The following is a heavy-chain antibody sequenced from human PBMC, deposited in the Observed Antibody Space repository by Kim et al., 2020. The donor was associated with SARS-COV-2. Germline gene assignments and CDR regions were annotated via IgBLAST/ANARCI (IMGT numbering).Heavy chain of an antibody. D-gene: IGHD1-26*01. J-gene: IGHJ6*03. CDR3: AKDGVVGATRRMTYYMDV. CDR1: GFTFSSYA. Sequence: GGSLRLSCAASGFTFSSYAMSWVRQAPGKGLEWVSAISGSGGSTYYADSVKGRFTISRDNSKNTLYLQMNSLRAEDTAVYYCAKDGVVGATRRMTYYMDVWGKGTTVTVSS. V-gene: IGHV3-23*01. CDR2: ISGSGGST.